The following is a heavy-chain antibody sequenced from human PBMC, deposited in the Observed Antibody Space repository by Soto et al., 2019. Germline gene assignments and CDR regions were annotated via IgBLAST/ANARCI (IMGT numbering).Heavy chain of an antibody. D-gene: IGHD2-2*01. V-gene: IGHV4-31*03. Sequence: PSETLSLTCTVSGGSISSGGLYWSWIRQHPGKGLGWIGYIYNTGSTYYNPSLKSRVTISVDTSKNQISLKLSSVTAADTAVYYCARGYCSSNSCHNWFDSWGQGTLVTVSS. CDR2: IYNTGST. CDR3: ARGYCSSNSCHNWFDS. J-gene: IGHJ5*01. CDR1: GGSISSGGLY.